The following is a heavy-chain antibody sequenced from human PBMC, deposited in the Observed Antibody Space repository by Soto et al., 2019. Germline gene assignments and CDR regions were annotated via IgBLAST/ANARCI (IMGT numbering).Heavy chain of an antibody. V-gene: IGHV5-51*01. CDR2: IYPGDSDT. CDR3: ARTDRTPNDAFDI. J-gene: IGHJ3*02. CDR1: GYSFTSYW. D-gene: IGHD1-1*01. Sequence: HGESLKISCKGSGYSFTSYWIGWVRQMPGKGLEWMGIIYPGDSDTRYSPSFQGQVTISADKSISTAYLQWSSLKASDTAMYYCARTDRTPNDAFDIWGQGTMVTVSS.